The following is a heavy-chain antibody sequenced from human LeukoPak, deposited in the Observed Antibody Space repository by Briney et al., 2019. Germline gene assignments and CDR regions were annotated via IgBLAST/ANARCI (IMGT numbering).Heavy chain of an antibody. CDR2: ISSSGSTI. J-gene: IGHJ6*04. CDR3: ARAVLLRYRPSDYYGMDV. V-gene: IGHV3-48*03. Sequence: GGSLRLSCGACGLTCRSNVLNWVRPAPGKELEWVSYISSSGSTIYYADSVKGRFTISRDNAKNSLYLQMNSLRAEDTAVYYCARAVLLRYRPSDYYGMDVWGKGTTVTVSS. CDR1: GLTCRSNV. D-gene: IGHD2-15*01.